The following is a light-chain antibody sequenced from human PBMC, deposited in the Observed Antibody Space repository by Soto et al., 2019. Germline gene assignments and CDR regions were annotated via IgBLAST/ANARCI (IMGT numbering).Light chain of an antibody. CDR3: SSYTSSSTLV. CDR1: SSDVGGYKY. J-gene: IGLJ1*01. CDR2: DVN. V-gene: IGLV2-14*01. Sequence: QSALTQPASVSGSPGQSISISCTGNSSDVGGYKYVSWYQQHPGKAPKLMIYDVNNRPSGVSDRFSGSKSGNTASLTISGLQAEDEADYYCSSYTSSSTLVFGTGTKVTVL.